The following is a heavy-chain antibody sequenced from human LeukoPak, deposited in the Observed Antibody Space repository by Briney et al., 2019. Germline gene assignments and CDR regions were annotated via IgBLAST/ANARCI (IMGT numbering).Heavy chain of an antibody. CDR2: ISGSGGST. CDR3: ARVAHYYDSSGCCNWFDP. D-gene: IGHD3-22*01. J-gene: IGHJ5*02. CDR1: GFTFSNYW. V-gene: IGHV3-23*01. Sequence: GGSLRLSCAASGFTFSNYWMHWVRQAPGKGLEWVSAISGSGGSTYYADSVKGRFTISRDNSKNTLYLQMNSLRAEDTAVYYCARVAHYYDSSGCCNWFDPWGQGTLVTVSS.